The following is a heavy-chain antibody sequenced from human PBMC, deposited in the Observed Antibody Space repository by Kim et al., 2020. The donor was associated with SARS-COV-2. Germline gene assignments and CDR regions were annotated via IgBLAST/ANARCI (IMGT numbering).Heavy chain of an antibody. J-gene: IGHJ4*02. Sequence: GGSLRLSCAASGFTFSSYWMHWVRQAPGKGLLWLSRIRGDGSGATYADPVKGRFTVSRDNAKNMLYLQINSLRAEDTAVYYCARALHVAAVDYWGQGTLVSVSP. CDR2: IRGDGSGA. V-gene: IGHV3-74*01. D-gene: IGHD6-13*01. CDR1: GFTFSSYW. CDR3: ARALHVAAVDY.